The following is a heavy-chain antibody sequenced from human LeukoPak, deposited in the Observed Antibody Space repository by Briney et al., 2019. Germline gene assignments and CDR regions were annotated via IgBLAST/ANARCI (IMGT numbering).Heavy chain of an antibody. V-gene: IGHV1-3*01. CDR1: GYTFTSYA. CDR3: ARSERLSFNWFDP. D-gene: IGHD3-16*01. CDR2: INAGNGNT. J-gene: IGHJ5*02. Sequence: ASVKVSCKASGYTFTSYAMHWVRQAPGQRLEWMGWINAGNGNTKYSQKFQGRVTITRDTSASTAYMELSSLRSEDTAMYYCARSERLSFNWFDPWGQGTLVTVSS.